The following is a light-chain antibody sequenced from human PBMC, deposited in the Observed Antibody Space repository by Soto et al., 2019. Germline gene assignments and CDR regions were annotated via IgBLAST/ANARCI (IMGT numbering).Light chain of an antibody. V-gene: IGKV1-39*01. J-gene: IGKJ1*01. Sequence: DIQMTQSPSSLSASVGDRVTITCRASQSIRTYVNWYQQKPGKAPNLLIYGASSLQSEVPSRFSGSGSGTDFSLTISSLQPDDFATYYCQQSFNTPRTFGQGTKVEIK. CDR3: QQSFNTPRT. CDR2: GAS. CDR1: QSIRTY.